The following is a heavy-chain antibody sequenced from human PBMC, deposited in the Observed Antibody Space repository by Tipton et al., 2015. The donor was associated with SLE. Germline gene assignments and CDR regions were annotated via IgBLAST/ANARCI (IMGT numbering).Heavy chain of an antibody. CDR2: ITRRGKT. D-gene: IGHD3-16*01. CDR3: ARDGVRKGWWFFDL. V-gene: IGHV4-34*01. J-gene: IGHJ2*01. Sequence: LRLSCAVHDGSLSNYYWSWFRRPPGRGLEWIGEITRRGKTNYNPSLKSRVSMSLDTSKNQFSLNLTSVTAADTALYYCARDGVRKGWWFFDLWGRGTLVTVSS. CDR1: DGSLSNYY.